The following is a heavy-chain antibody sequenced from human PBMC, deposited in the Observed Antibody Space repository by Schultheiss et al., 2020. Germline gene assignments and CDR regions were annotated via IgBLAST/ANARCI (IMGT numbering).Heavy chain of an antibody. CDR3: MTPVVIPPR. CDR2: IYSDASA. CDR1: TFTFSDYY. V-gene: IGHV3-66*01. D-gene: IGHD2-2*01. J-gene: IGHJ4*02. Sequence: SCAASTFTFSDYYMSWVRQAPGKGLEWVSVIYSDASAYYADSVKGRFTISRDNSKNTLYLQMNSLRAEDTAVYYCMTPVVIPPRWGQGTLVTVSS.